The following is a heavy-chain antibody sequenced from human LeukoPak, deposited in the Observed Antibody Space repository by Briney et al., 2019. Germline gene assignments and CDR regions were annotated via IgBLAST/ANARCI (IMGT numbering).Heavy chain of an antibody. Sequence: EASVKVSCKASGYTFTRYAMNWVRQAPGQGLEWMGRIIPILGIANYAQKFQGRVTITADKSTSTAYMELSSLRSEDTAVYYCARDRGIAAAGGNSFDYWGQGTLVTVSS. J-gene: IGHJ4*02. CDR2: IIPILGIA. D-gene: IGHD6-13*01. CDR1: GYTFTRYA. V-gene: IGHV1-69*04. CDR3: ARDRGIAAAGGNSFDY.